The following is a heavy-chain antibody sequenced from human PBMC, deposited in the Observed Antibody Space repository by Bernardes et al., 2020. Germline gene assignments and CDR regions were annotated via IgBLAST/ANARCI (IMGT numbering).Heavy chain of an antibody. CDR3: ASHGDDDYIWGAFDY. J-gene: IGHJ4*02. CDR2: ISYDGSNK. V-gene: IGHV3-30-3*01. CDR1: GFTFSSYA. D-gene: IGHD3-16*01. Sequence: GGSLRLSCAASGFTFSSYAMHWVRQAPGKGLEWVAVISYDGSNKYYADSVKGRFTISRDNSKNTLYLQMNSLRAEDTAVYYCASHGDDDYIWGAFDYWGQGTLVTVSS.